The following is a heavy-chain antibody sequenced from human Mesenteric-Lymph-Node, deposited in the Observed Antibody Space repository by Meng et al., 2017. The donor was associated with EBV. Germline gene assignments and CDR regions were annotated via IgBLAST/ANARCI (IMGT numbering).Heavy chain of an antibody. CDR3: AGGDYVNQFNY. V-gene: IGHV4-30-2*06. CDR2: VHHSGLT. J-gene: IGHJ4*02. Sequence: QLQLQESGSVLVKPSQTLSLTCPVAGGSANSGGYSWSWIRQSPEKGLEWIGYVHHSGLTYYNPSLETRVIISLERSKNQFSLKLTSVTAADTAVYYCAGGDYVNQFNYWGQGTLVTVSS. CDR1: GGSANSGGYS. D-gene: IGHD4-17*01.